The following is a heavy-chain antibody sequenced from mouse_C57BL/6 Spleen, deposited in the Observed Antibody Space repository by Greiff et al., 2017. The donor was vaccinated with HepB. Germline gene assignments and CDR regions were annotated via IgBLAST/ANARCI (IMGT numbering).Heavy chain of an antibody. D-gene: IGHD5-1-1*01. Sequence: QVHVKQPGAELVKPGASVKVSCKASGYTFTSYWMHWVKQRPGQGLEWIGRIHPSDSDTNYNQKFKGKATLTVDKSSSTAYMQLSSLTSEDSAVYYCAKIQGYYAMDYWGQGTSVTVSS. CDR3: AKIQGYYAMDY. J-gene: IGHJ4*01. CDR1: GYTFTSYW. CDR2: IHPSDSDT. V-gene: IGHV1-74*01.